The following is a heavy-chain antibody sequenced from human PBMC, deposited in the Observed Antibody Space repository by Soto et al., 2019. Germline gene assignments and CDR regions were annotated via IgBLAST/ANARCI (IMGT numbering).Heavy chain of an antibody. D-gene: IGHD3-22*01. J-gene: IGHJ4*02. CDR2: ISYGGGTT. Sequence: GGSLRLYCAASEFTFSNYAMSWVRQAPGKGLEWVSAISYGGGTTYYADSVKGRFTISRDNSKNTLYLQMNSLRAEDTAVYYCAKNPVFYYDSTRYHFDYWAQRTLVPVSA. CDR1: EFTFSNYA. CDR3: AKNPVFYYDSTRYHFDY. V-gene: IGHV3-23*01.